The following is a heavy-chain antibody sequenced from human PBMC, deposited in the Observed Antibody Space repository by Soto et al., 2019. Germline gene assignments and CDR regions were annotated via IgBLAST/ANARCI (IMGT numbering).Heavy chain of an antibody. V-gene: IGHV3-30-3*01. Sequence: QVQLVESGGGVVQPGRSLRLSCAASGFTFSSYAMHWVRQAPGKGLEWVAVISYDGSNKYYADSVKGLFTISRDNSKNTLYLQMNSLRAEDTAVYYCARTGGYSGYDPAYYFDYWGQGTLVTVSS. D-gene: IGHD5-12*01. CDR1: GFTFSSYA. J-gene: IGHJ4*02. CDR3: ARTGGYSGYDPAYYFDY. CDR2: ISYDGSNK.